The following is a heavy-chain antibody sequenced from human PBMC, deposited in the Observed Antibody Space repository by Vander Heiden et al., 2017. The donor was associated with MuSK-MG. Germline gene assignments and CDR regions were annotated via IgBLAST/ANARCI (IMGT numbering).Heavy chain of an antibody. CDR1: GFTFSGYA. J-gene: IGHJ1*01. D-gene: IGHD1-26*01. Sequence: EVQLLESGGGLVQPGGSLRLSCAASGFTFSGYARSGVRQAPGKGLEWVSAIRGSGGSTYYADSVKGRFTISRDNSKNTRYLQMNSLRAEDTAVYYCAKGRSGSYFLSPFQHWGQGTLVTVSS. V-gene: IGHV3-23*01. CDR3: AKGRSGSYFLSPFQH. CDR2: IRGSGGST.